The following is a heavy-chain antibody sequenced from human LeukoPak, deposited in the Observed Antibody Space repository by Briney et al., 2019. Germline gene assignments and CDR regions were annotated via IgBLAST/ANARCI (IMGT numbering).Heavy chain of an antibody. CDR2: INPSGGST. V-gene: IGHV1-46*01. J-gene: IGHJ6*03. Sequence: GASVKVSCKASGYTFTSYYMHWVRQAPGQGLEWMGIINPSGGSTSYAQKFQGRVTMTRDMSTSTVYMELSSLRSEDTAVYYCARLHYSGSYTFRLSYYMDVWGKGTTVTVSS. CDR3: ARLHYSGSYTFRLSYYMDV. CDR1: GYTFTSYY. D-gene: IGHD1-26*01.